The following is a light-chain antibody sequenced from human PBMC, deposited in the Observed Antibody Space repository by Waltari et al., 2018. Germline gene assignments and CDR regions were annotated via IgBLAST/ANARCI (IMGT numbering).Light chain of an antibody. CDR1: TRDGDGDKI. Sequence: QSALTQPTSGSGSPGQSVTIPAPAVTRDGDGDKIVPCFRQPPGKVPKLILFDVSNRPSDISNRFSGYKSGNTAYLTISRLQADDEADYYCTTYPDTNTPVVFGGGTKVTV. CDR3: TTYPDTNTPVV. V-gene: IGLV2-14*03. CDR2: DVS. J-gene: IGLJ2*01.